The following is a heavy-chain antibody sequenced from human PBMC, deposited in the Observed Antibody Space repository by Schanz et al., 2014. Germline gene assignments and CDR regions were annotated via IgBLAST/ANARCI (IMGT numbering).Heavy chain of an antibody. CDR1: GYTFISYD. CDR2: MNPDSGNT. CDR3: TRRGVYDTSFSFDP. J-gene: IGHJ5*02. V-gene: IGHV1-8*01. Sequence: QVQLVQSGAEVKRPGASVKVSCKASGYTFISYDINWVRQATGQGLEWMGWMNPDSGNTGYPQKFQGRVTLTRTTSISTAYMELTSLRSEDTAVYYCTRRGVYDTSFSFDPWGQGTLVTVSS. D-gene: IGHD3-9*01.